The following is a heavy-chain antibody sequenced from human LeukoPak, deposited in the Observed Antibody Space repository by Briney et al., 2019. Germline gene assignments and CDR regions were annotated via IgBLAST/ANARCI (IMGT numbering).Heavy chain of an antibody. Sequence: GGCLRLSCAASGFTVSSNYMSWVRQAPGKGLEWVSVIYSGGNTYYADSVKGRFTISRDNSKNTLYLEMNSLRAEDTAVYYCARSSRFVTIFGVAPSYGMDVWGQGTTATVSS. V-gene: IGHV3-53*01. CDR3: ARSSRFVTIFGVAPSYGMDV. D-gene: IGHD3-3*01. CDR2: IYSGGNT. J-gene: IGHJ6*02. CDR1: GFTVSSNY.